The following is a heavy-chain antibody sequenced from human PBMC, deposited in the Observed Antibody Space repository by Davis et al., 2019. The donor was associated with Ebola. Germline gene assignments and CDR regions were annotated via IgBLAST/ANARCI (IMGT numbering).Heavy chain of an antibody. CDR2: INSDGSDA. V-gene: IGHV3-74*01. J-gene: IGHJ4*02. D-gene: IGHD7-27*01. CDR3: VRGVTGVGPEY. Sequence: PGGSLRLSCAASGFTFSYYWMHWVRQRPGKGLVWVSRINSDGSDATYADSVKGRFTISRDNAKNTLYLQMNSLRAEDTAVYYCVRGVTGVGPEYWGQGTLVTVSS. CDR1: GFTFSYYW.